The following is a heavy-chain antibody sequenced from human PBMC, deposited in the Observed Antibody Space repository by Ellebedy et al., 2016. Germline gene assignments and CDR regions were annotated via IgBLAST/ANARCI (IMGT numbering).Heavy chain of an antibody. CDR2: ISAYNGNP. V-gene: IGHV1-18*01. Sequence: ASVKVSCXASGYTFTSYGISWVRQAPGQGLEWMGWISAYNGNPNYAQKLQGRVTMTTDTSTSTAYMELRSLRSDDAAVYYCARVFTFGGVIVNYYYYGMDVWGQGTTVTVSS. J-gene: IGHJ6*02. CDR3: ARVFTFGGVIVNYYYYGMDV. CDR1: GYTFTSYG. D-gene: IGHD3-16*02.